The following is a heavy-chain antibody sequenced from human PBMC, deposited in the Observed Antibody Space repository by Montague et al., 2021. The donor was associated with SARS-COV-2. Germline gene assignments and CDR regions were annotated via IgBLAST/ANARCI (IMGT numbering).Heavy chain of an antibody. CDR1: GGSISSYY. CDR2: IYYSGST. CDR3: ARVFPRWLQLDPYFDY. Sequence: SETLSLTCTVSGGSISSYYWSWIRQPPGKGLEWIGYIYYSGSTNYNPSLKSRVTISVDTSKNQFSLKLSSATAADTAVYYCARVFPRWLQLDPYFDYWGQGTLVTVSS. D-gene: IGHD5-24*01. V-gene: IGHV4-59*01. J-gene: IGHJ4*02.